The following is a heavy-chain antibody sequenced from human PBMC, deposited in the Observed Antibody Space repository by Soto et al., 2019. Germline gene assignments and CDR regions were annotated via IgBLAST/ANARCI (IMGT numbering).Heavy chain of an antibody. Sequence: PSETLSLTCTVSGASISSSDYYWVWIRQPPGKGLEWIGSIYHSGSTYYNPSLKSRVTISVDTSKNQFSLKLSSVTAADTAVYYCARVSGGNWNYGPFDYWGQGTLVTVSS. CDR2: IYHSGST. J-gene: IGHJ4*02. CDR1: GASISSSDYY. D-gene: IGHD1-7*01. CDR3: ARVSGGNWNYGPFDY. V-gene: IGHV4-39*07.